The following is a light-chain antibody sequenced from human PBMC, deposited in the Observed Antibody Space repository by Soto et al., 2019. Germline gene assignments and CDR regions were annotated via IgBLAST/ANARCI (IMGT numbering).Light chain of an antibody. CDR3: QQRSNWPYT. V-gene: IGKV3-11*01. CDR2: DAS. CDR1: QSVNTY. J-gene: IGKJ2*01. Sequence: EIVLTQSPATLSLSPGERATLSCRASQSVNTYLAWYQQKPGQAPRLLIYDASNRATGIPGRFSGSGSETDFTLTISCLEPEDFAVYYCQQRSNWPYTFGQGTKLEIK.